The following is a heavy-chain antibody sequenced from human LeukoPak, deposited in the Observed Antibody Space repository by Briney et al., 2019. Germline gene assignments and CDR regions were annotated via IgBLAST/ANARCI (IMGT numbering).Heavy chain of an antibody. V-gene: IGHV3-11*01. J-gene: IGHJ3*02. D-gene: IGHD3-10*01. Sequence: SGGSLRLSCAASGFTFSDYYMSWIRQAPGKGLEWVSYISSSGSTIYYADSVKGRFTISRDNAKNSLYLQMNSLRAEDTAVYYCARGGFGELLYLVVGAFDIWGQGTMVTVSS. CDR1: GFTFSDYY. CDR2: ISSSGSTI. CDR3: ARGGFGELLYLVVGAFDI.